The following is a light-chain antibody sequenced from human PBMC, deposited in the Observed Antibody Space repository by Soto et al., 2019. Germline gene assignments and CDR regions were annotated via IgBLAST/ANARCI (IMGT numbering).Light chain of an antibody. CDR3: ALYMGSGIWV. Sequence: QTVVTQEPSFSVAPGRTVTFTCGLSSGSVSTTYHPSWYQQTPGQAPRTLIYNTDIRSSGVPDRFSGSILGNTAALTSTGAQADDESHYCCALYMGSGIWVFGGGTKLTVL. CDR1: SGSVSTTYH. V-gene: IGLV8-61*01. CDR2: NTD. J-gene: IGLJ3*02.